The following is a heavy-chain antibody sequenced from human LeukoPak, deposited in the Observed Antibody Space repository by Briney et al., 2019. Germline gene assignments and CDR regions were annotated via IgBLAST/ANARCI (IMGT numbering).Heavy chain of an antibody. J-gene: IGHJ4*02. CDR1: GFTFDDYG. CDR2: INWNGGST. Sequence: PGGSLRLSCAASGFTFDDYGMRWVSQDPGKGVEGVSGINWNGGSTCYAHSVKRRFTISIDNAKNSLYLQMNSLRAEDTALYYCASITIFGVASLWGQGTLVTVSS. D-gene: IGHD3-3*01. V-gene: IGHV3-20*04. CDR3: ASITIFGVASL.